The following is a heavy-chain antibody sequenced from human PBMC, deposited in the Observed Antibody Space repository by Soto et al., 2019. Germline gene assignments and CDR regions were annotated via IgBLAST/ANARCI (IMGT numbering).Heavy chain of an antibody. D-gene: IGHD6-6*01. Sequence: ASVKVSCKASGGTFSSYAISWVRQAPGQGLEWMGRIIPILGIANYAQKFQGRVTITADKSTSTAYMELSSLRSEDTAVYYCVREGPSSSDAFDIWGQGTMVTVSS. CDR2: IIPILGIA. CDR1: GGTFSSYA. CDR3: VREGPSSSDAFDI. V-gene: IGHV1-69*04. J-gene: IGHJ3*02.